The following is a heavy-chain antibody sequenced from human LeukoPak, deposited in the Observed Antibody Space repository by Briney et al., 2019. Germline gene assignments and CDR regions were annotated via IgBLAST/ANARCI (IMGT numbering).Heavy chain of an antibody. D-gene: IGHD3-10*01. Sequence: GGSLRLSCAASGFTVSSNYMSWVRQAPGKGLEWVSVIYSGGSTYYADSVKGRFTISRDNSKNTLYLQMNSLRAEDTAVYYCARDNQKPLGFDYWGQGTLVTVSS. J-gene: IGHJ4*02. CDR3: ARDNQKPLGFDY. V-gene: IGHV3-66*01. CDR1: GFTVSSNY. CDR2: IYSGGST.